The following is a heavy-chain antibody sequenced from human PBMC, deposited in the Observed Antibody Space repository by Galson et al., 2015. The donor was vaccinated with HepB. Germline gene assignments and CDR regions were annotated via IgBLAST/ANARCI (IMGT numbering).Heavy chain of an antibody. CDR1: GGSISSGGYY. D-gene: IGHD4-23*01. CDR3: ARAPPGGNSYDY. V-gene: IGHV4-31*03. CDR2: IYYSGST. Sequence: TLSLTCTVSGGSISSGGYYWSWIRQHPGKGLEWIGYIYYSGSTYYNPSLKSRVTISVDTSKNQFSPKLSSVTAADTAVYYCARAPPGGNSYDYWGQGTLVTVSS. J-gene: IGHJ4*02.